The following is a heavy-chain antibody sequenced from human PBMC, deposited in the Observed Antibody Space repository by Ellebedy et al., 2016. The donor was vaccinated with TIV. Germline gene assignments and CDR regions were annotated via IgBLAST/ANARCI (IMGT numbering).Heavy chain of an antibody. CDR1: GYTFTSYD. CDR3: ARGPLWWLHHHYYYGMDV. Sequence: ASVKVSCXASGYTFTSYDINWVRQATGQGLEWMGWMNPNSGNTGYAQKFQGRVTMTRNTSISTAYMELSSLRSEDTAVYYCARGPLWWLHHHYYYGMDVWGQGTTVTVSS. J-gene: IGHJ6*02. CDR2: MNPNSGNT. V-gene: IGHV1-8*01. D-gene: IGHD5-12*01.